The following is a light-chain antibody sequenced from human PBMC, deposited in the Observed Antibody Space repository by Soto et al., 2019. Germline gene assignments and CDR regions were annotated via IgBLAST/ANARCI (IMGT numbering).Light chain of an antibody. CDR1: QSVSSN. V-gene: IGKV3-15*01. J-gene: IGKJ1*01. CDR3: QQSEKWPPT. Sequence: VMTQSPATLSVSPGERATLSCRASQSVSSNLAWYQQKAGQAPRLLMYGASTRAIGIPGRFSGSGSGTELTITISSLQSEDFEVYYCQQSEKWPPTFGQGTKVDIK. CDR2: GAS.